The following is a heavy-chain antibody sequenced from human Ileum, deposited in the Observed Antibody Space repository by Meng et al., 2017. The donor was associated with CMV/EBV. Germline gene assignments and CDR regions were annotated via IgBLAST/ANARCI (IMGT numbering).Heavy chain of an antibody. D-gene: IGHD5-12*01. J-gene: IGHJ4*02. CDR2: ITGRSYTI. V-gene: IGHV3-48*04. CDR3: ARVGPDSGYDFDY. CDR1: GFSFSDCS. Sequence: GGSLRLSCAASGFSFSDCSMSWVRQSPGKGLEWIAYITGRSYTIYYADSVEGRFTISRDNAENSLYLQLSSLRAEDTGVYYCARVGPDSGYDFDYWGQGTLVTVSS.